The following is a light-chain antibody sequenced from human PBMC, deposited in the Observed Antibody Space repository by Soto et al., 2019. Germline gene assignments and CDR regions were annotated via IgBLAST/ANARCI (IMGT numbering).Light chain of an antibody. Sequence: EIVLTQSPATLSGSPLKIAAGSVMASQNISSYLIWYQQKPGQAPRLLIYDVSNRATGIPARFSGSGSGTDFTLTISSLEPEDFAVYYCQQRSNWPRTFGQGTKVDIK. CDR3: QQRSNWPRT. CDR1: QNISSY. CDR2: DVS. V-gene: IGKV3-11*01. J-gene: IGKJ1*01.